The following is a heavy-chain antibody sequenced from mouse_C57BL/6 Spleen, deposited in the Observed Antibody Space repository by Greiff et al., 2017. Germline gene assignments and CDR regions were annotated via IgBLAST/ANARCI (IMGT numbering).Heavy chain of an antibody. V-gene: IGHV10-1*01. Sequence: EVQLVESGGGLVQPKGSLKLSCAASGFSFNTYAMNWVRQAPGKGLAWVARIRSKSNNYATYYADSVKDRFTISRDDSENMLYLQMNNLKTEDTAMYYGVSDFYYAMDYWGQGTSVTVSS. J-gene: IGHJ4*01. CDR1: GFSFNTYA. CDR3: VSDFYYAMDY. CDR2: IRSKSNNYAT.